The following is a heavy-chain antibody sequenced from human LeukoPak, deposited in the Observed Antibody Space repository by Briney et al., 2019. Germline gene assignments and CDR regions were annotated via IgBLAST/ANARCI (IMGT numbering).Heavy chain of an antibody. CDR2: ISSSSSYI. CDR3: AKGRYSGSYYNWFDP. J-gene: IGHJ5*02. Sequence: GGSLRLSCAASGFTFSSYSMNWVRQAPGKGLEWVSSISSSSSYIYYADSVKGRFTISRDTSKNTLYLQMNSLRAEDTAVYYCAKGRYSGSYYNWFDPWGQGTLVTVSS. V-gene: IGHV3-21*04. D-gene: IGHD1-26*01. CDR1: GFTFSSYS.